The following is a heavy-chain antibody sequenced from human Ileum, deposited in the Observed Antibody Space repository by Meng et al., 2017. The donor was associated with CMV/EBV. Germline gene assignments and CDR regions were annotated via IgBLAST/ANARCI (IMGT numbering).Heavy chain of an antibody. CDR1: GFTFSDYY. Sequence: GGSLRLSCAASGFTFSDYYMSWIRQAPGKGLEWVSYISSSGSTIYYADSVKGRFTISRDNAKNSLYLQMNSLRAEDTAVYYCARDKYYYGSGSYTKHYYYGMDVWGQGTTVTVSS. CDR3: ARDKYYYGSGSYTKHYYYGMDV. CDR2: ISSSGSTI. J-gene: IGHJ6*02. V-gene: IGHV3-11*04. D-gene: IGHD3-10*01.